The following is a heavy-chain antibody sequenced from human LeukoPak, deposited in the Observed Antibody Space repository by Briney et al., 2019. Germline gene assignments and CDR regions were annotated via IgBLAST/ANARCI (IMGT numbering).Heavy chain of an antibody. CDR3: AKDGVVQWLAYYLDY. Sequence: GGSLRLSCAASGFTFSSCGIHWVRQTPGKGLEWVAVISYDGSNKYYADSVKGRFTISRDNSKNTLYLQMNSLRAEDTAVYYCAKDGVVQWLAYYLDYWGQGTLVTVSS. CDR1: GFTFSSCG. J-gene: IGHJ4*02. D-gene: IGHD6-19*01. V-gene: IGHV3-30*18. CDR2: ISYDGSNK.